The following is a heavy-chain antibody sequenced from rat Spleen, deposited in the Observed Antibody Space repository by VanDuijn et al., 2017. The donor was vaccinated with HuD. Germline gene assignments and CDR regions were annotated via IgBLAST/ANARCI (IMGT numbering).Heavy chain of an antibody. CDR1: GFIFSNYG. CDR3: TAKSQWGAMGA. Sequence: EVQLVESGGGLMQPGRSIKLSCAASGFIFSNYGMAWVRQAPKKGLEWVAYISFDGGGTYYRDSVKGRFTISRDNTKSTLYLQMDRLTSEDTATYYCTAKSQWGAMGAWGQGASVTVSS. J-gene: IGHJ4*01. D-gene: IGHD3-8*01. CDR2: ISFDGGGT. V-gene: IGHV5-27*01.